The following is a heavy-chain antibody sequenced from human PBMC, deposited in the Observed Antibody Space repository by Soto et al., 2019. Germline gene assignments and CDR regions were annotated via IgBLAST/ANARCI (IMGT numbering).Heavy chain of an antibody. V-gene: IGHV3-9*01. J-gene: IGHJ4*02. D-gene: IGHD6-19*01. Sequence: EVQLVESGGGLVQPGRSLRLSCAASGFTFDDYAMHWVRQAPGKGLEWVSGISWHSGSIGYADSVKGRFTISRDNAKNSLYLQMNSLRAEVTAMYYCAKDRGLVLSFYFDYWGQGTLVTVSS. CDR1: GFTFDDYA. CDR2: ISWHSGSI. CDR3: AKDRGLVLSFYFDY.